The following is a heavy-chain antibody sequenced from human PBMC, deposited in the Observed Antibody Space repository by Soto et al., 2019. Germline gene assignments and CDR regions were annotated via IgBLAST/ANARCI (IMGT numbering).Heavy chain of an antibody. J-gene: IGHJ4*02. CDR2: VSGSGSNT. V-gene: IGHV3-23*01. CDR3: AKGGRDNPMVHIDY. Sequence: EVQLLESGGGLVQPGGSLRLSCAASGFTFSSYAMNWVRQAPGKGLEWVSVVSGSGSNTYYADSVKGRFTISRDNSKNTLYLQMNSLRAEDTAVYYCAKGGRDNPMVHIDYWGQGTLVTVSS. CDR1: GFTFSSYA. D-gene: IGHD1-26*01.